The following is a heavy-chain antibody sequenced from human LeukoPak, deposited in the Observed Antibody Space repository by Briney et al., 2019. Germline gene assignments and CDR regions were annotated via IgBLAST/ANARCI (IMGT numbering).Heavy chain of an antibody. CDR1: GYTFTGYY. D-gene: IGHD2-21*02. J-gene: IGHJ3*01. Sequence: ASVKVSCKASGYTFTGYYMHWVRQAPGQGLEWMGWINPNSGGTNYVQKFQGRVTKTRDTSISTAYIELSRLRSDDTAMYYCAVGSANSAFDVWGQGTMVTVSS. CDR3: AVGSANSAFDV. V-gene: IGHV1-2*02. CDR2: INPNSGGT.